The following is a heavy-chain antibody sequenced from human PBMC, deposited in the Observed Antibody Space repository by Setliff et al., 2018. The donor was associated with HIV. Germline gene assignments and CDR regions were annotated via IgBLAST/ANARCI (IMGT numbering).Heavy chain of an antibody. CDR2: IYHSGST. Sequence: PSETLSLTCAVSGYSISSGYYWGWIRQPPGKGLEWIGSIYHSGSTYYNPSLKSRVTISVDTSKNQFSLKLSSVTAADTAVYYCARGGYGGNFDAFDIWGQGTMVTVSS. J-gene: IGHJ3*02. V-gene: IGHV4-38-2*01. CDR1: GYSISSGYY. D-gene: IGHD4-17*01. CDR3: ARGGYGGNFDAFDI.